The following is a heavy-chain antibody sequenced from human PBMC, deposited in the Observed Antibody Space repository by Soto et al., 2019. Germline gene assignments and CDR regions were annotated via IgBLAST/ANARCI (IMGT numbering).Heavy chain of an antibody. D-gene: IGHD3-22*01. J-gene: IGHJ4*02. CDR3: TRLISAAQDY. V-gene: IGHV3-73*01. CDR1: GFVFKDSS. CDR2: IRDRAYNYAT. Sequence: EVLLVESGGGLVQPGGSLKLSCEASGFVFKDSSIHWVRQASGKGLEWVGRIRDRAYNYATAYAASVKGRFTISRDDSNNKAYLQMDSLKTEDTDIYYCTRLISAAQDYWGQGTLVTVSS.